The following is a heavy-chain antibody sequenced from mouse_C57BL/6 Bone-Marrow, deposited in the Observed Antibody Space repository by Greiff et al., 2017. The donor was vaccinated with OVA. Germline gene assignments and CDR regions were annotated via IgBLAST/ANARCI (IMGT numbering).Heavy chain of an antibody. D-gene: IGHD1-1*01. CDR3: ARRSTVVATGDY. V-gene: IGHV1-39*01. CDR2: INPNYGTT. CDR1: GYSFTDYN. J-gene: IGHJ2*01. Sequence: VHVKQSGPELVKPGASVKISCKASGYSFTDYNMNWVKQSNGKSLEWIGVINPNYGTTSYNQKFKGKATLTVDQSSSTAYMQLNSLTSEDSAVYYCARRSTVVATGDYWGQGTTLTVSS.